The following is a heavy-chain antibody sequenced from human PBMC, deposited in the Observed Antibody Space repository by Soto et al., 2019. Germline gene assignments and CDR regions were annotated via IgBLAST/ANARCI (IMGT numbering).Heavy chain of an antibody. Sequence: GGSLRLSCAASGFTFSSYWMSWVRQAPGKGLEWVANIKQDGSEKYYVDSVKGRFTISRDNAKNSLYLQMNSLRAEDTAVYYCARDLFAHPSSSYPYYYYGMDVWGQGTTVTVSS. V-gene: IGHV3-7*03. CDR1: GFTFSSYW. CDR3: ARDLFAHPSSSYPYYYYGMDV. J-gene: IGHJ6*02. CDR2: IKQDGSEK. D-gene: IGHD6-6*01.